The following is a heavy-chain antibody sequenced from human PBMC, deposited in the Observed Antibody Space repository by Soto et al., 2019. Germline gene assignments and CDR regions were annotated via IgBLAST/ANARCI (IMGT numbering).Heavy chain of an antibody. D-gene: IGHD3-22*01. J-gene: IGHJ1*01. V-gene: IGHV3-66*01. Sequence: EVQLVESGGGLVQPGGSLRLSCAASRFTVSSSYMSWVRQAPGKGLEWVSLIYSGGNTYYADSVKGRFTISRDTSKNTLYIQMNSLRAEDTALYYCARVDYDSSGYPAAEYFQHWGQGTLLTVSS. CDR1: RFTVSSSY. CDR3: ARVDYDSSGYPAAEYFQH. CDR2: IYSGGNT.